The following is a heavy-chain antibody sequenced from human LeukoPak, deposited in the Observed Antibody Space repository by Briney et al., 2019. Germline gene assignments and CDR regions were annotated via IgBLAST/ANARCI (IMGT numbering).Heavy chain of an antibody. D-gene: IGHD4-17*01. CDR3: ARDRGLPHRHFDY. CDR2: INSDGSST. CDR1: GFTFSTYW. V-gene: IGHV3-74*01. Sequence: PGGSLTLSCAASGFTFSTYWMHWVRQAPGTGLVRVSRINSDGSSTSYADSVKGRFTISRDNAKNTLYLQMNSLRAEDTAVYYCARDRGLPHRHFDYWGQGTLVTVSS. J-gene: IGHJ4*02.